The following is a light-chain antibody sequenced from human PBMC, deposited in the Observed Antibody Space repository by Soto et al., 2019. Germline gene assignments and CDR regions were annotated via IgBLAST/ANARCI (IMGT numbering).Light chain of an antibody. J-gene: IGKJ2*01. CDR2: GAS. Sequence: EIVLTQSPGTLSLSPGERATLSCRASQSVSSSYLAWYQQKPGQAPRLLIYGASSRATGIPDRFSGSGSGTDFTITISSLEPEDFAVYYCHQYGSSPYTFGQGNKLEIK. CDR1: QSVSSSY. V-gene: IGKV3-20*01. CDR3: HQYGSSPYT.